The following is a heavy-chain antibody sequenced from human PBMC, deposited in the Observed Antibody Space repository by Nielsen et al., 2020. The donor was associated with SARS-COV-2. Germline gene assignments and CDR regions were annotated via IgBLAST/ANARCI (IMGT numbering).Heavy chain of an antibody. J-gene: IGHJ4*02. V-gene: IGHV3-74*01. CDR2: ISSDGTKT. CDR1: GFTLSRYW. Sequence: GESLKISCAASGFTLSRYWMNWVRQVPGKGLAWVSCISSDGTKTTYADSVKGRFTISRDKAENTLYLQMDSLRADDTAVYYCVRVRDDGYYYDTGPFDYWGQGTLVTVSS. CDR3: VRVRDDGYYYDTGPFDY. D-gene: IGHD3-22*01.